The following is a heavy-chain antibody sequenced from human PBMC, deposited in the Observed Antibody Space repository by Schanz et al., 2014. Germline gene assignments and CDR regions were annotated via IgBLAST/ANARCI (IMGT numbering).Heavy chain of an antibody. CDR1: EFSFSSFG. CDR3: AKYGGGYSYGFVEY. D-gene: IGHD5-18*01. J-gene: IGHJ4*02. CDR2: ISSSGSTI. Sequence: EVQLVESGGGVVRPGGSLRLSCAASEFSFSSFGMNWVRQAPGKGLEWVSYISSSGSTIYYADSVKGRFTISRDNAKNSLYLQMNSLRAEDTAVYYCAKYGGGYSYGFVEYWGQGILVTVSS. V-gene: IGHV3-48*04.